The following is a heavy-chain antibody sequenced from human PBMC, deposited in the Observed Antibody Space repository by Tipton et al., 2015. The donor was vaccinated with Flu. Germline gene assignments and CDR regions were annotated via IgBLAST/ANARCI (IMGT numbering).Heavy chain of an antibody. Sequence: SLRLSCEASGFMFSSYGIHWVRQAPGKGLEWVALIRYDGSNKYYADSVKGRFTISRDNSKNTLYLQMNSLRAEDTAVYYCAKALSSSSERRGMDVWGQGTTVTVSS. CDR3: AKALSSSSERRGMDV. CDR1: GFMFSSYG. CDR2: IRYDGSNK. J-gene: IGHJ6*02. V-gene: IGHV3-30*02. D-gene: IGHD6-6*01.